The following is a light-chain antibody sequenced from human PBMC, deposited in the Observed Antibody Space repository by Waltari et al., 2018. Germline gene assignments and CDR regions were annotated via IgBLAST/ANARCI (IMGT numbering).Light chain of an antibody. CDR1: QSVSSN. Sequence: EIVMTLSPATLSVSPGERASLSCRASQSVSSNLAWYQQKPGQAPRLLIYGASTRATGIPVRFSGSGSGTEFTLTISSLQSEDFAVYYCQQYVGWPPTLTFGGGTKVEIK. CDR2: GAS. V-gene: IGKV3-15*01. CDR3: QQYVGWPPTLT. J-gene: IGKJ4*01.